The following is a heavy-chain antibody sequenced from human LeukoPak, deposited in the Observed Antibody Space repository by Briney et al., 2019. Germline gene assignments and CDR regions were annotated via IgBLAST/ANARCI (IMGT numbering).Heavy chain of an antibody. V-gene: IGHV4-59*01. D-gene: IGHD4-17*01. Sequence: SETLSLTCTVSGGSISSYYWSWIRQPPGKGLEWIGYIYYSGSTNYNPSLKSRVTISVDTSKNQFSLKLSSVTAANTAVYYRARDNYGDYDYWGQGTLVTVSS. CDR3: ARDNYGDYDY. CDR2: IYYSGST. CDR1: GGSISSYY. J-gene: IGHJ4*02.